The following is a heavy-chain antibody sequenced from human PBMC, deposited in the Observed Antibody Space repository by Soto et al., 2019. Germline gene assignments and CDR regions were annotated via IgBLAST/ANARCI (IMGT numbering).Heavy chain of an antibody. J-gene: IGHJ3*01. V-gene: IGHV3-33*01. CDR1: GFIFSTYD. Sequence: QVQLVESGGGVVQPGRSLRLSCAASGFIFSTYDMHWVRQAPGKGLDWVAVIWYDGSNQDYADSVKGRFTISRDNSKNRLFLQMNRLRGEDTAVYYCARAYGVKSGTFDFWGQGTMVTVSS. CDR2: IWYDGSNQ. D-gene: IGHD4-17*01. CDR3: ARAYGVKSGTFDF.